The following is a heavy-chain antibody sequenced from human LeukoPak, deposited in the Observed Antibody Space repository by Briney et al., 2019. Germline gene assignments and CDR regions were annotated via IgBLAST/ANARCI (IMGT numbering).Heavy chain of an antibody. CDR2: ISAYNDKI. V-gene: IGHV1-18*01. D-gene: IGHD5-24*01. CDR1: GYTFTNYG. CDR3: ARDINRGYNFKIYMDV. J-gene: IGHJ6*03. Sequence: ASVKVSCKASGYTFTNYGISWVRQAPGQGLEWMGWISAYNDKINYAQNLQGRVTMTTDTSASTAYMELRSLRSDDTAVYFCARDINRGYNFKIYMDVWGTGTTVTVSS.